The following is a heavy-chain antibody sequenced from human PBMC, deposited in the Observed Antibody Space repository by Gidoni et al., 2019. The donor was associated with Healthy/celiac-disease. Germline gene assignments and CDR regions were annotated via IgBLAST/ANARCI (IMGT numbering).Heavy chain of an antibody. CDR3: ARGGVGGRPRKYMDV. Sequence: QVQLQQWGAGLLKPSETLSLTCAVYGGSFSGYYWSWIRQPPGKGLEWIGEINHSGSTNYNPSLKSRVTISVDTSKNQFSLKLSSVTAADTAVYYCARGGVGGRPRKYMDVWGKGTTVTVSS. D-gene: IGHD1-26*01. J-gene: IGHJ6*03. CDR1: GGSFSGYY. V-gene: IGHV4-34*01. CDR2: INHSGST.